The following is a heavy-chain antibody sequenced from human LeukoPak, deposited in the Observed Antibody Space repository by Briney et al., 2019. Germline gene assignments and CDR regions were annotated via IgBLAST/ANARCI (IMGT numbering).Heavy chain of an antibody. V-gene: IGHV3-64D*09. CDR3: VKELDGYNYLFDY. CDR1: GFTLSSYA. J-gene: IGHJ4*02. Sequence: PGGSLRLSCSASGFTLSSYAMHWVRQAPGKALEYVSAISSNGGSTYYADSVKGRFTISRDNSKNTLYLQMSSLRAEDTAVYYCVKELDGYNYLFDYWGQGTLVTVSS. D-gene: IGHD5-24*01. CDR2: ISSNGGST.